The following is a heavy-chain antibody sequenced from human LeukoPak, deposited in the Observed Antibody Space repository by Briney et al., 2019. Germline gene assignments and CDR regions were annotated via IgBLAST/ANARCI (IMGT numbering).Heavy chain of an antibody. CDR2: INPGGDNT. J-gene: IGHJ3*02. CDR3: ARIRDGYNDAYDI. Sequence: ASVKVSCKASGGTLKNYAISWVRQAPGQGLEWMGLINPGGDNTNYAQNFQGRVTMTRDTSASTVYMELSSLRSEDTAIYYCARIRDGYNDAYDIWGQGTVVTVPS. D-gene: IGHD5-24*01. CDR1: GGTLKNYA. V-gene: IGHV1-46*02.